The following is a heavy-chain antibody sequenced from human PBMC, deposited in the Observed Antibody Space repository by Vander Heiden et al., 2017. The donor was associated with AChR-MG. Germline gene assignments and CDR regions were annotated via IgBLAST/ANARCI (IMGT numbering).Heavy chain of an antibody. CDR1: GGSISRYY. Sequence: QVQLQESGPGLVKPSETLSLTCTVSGGSISRYYWSWIRQPAGKGLEWIGRIYTSGSTNYNPSLKSRVTMSVDTSKNQFSLKLSSVTAADTAVYYCARAKYSGSYKPNWFDPWGQGTLVTVSS. D-gene: IGHD1-26*01. J-gene: IGHJ5*02. V-gene: IGHV4-4*07. CDR2: IYTSGST. CDR3: ARAKYSGSYKPNWFDP.